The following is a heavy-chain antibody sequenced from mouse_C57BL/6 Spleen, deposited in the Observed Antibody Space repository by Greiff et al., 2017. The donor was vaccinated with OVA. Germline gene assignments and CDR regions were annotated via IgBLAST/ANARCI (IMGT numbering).Heavy chain of an antibody. D-gene: IGHD5-1*01. CDR2: LDPENGDT. J-gene: IGHJ4*01. CDR3: TVLPRDY. CDR1: GFNIKDDY. Sequence: EVQLQQSGAELVRPGASVKLSCTASGFNIKDDYMHWVKQRPEQGLEWIGWLDPENGDTEYASKFQGKATITADTSSNTAYLQLSSLTSEDTAVYYCTVLPRDYWGQGTSVTVSS. V-gene: IGHV14-4*01.